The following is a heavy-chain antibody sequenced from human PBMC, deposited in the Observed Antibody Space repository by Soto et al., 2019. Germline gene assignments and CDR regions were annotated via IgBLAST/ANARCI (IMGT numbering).Heavy chain of an antibody. J-gene: IGHJ6*02. CDR1: GFMFSSFA. V-gene: IGHV3-23*01. CDR2: TRSNGEHT. CDR3: AKDSKSVSVSAARVYGMDV. Sequence: PGGSLRLSCAGSGFMFSSFAMTWVHQAPGKGLEWVSTTRSNGEHTYYADSVKGRFTVSRDNSKNTLFLEMSSLRAEDSAIYYCAKDSKSVSVSAARVYGMDVWGQGTTVTVS. D-gene: IGHD2-2*01.